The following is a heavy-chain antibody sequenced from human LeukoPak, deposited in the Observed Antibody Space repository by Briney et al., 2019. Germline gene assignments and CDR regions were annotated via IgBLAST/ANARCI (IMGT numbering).Heavy chain of an antibody. CDR2: IYSGGST. CDR3: ARVEWMGRMDY. J-gene: IGHJ4*02. CDR1: EFNVTRNY. Sequence: RTGGSLRLSCTASEFNVTRNYITWVRQAPGKGLEWLSVIYSGGSTYYADSVKGRFIISRDNSKNTLYLQMNSLGVEDTAVYYCARVEWMGRMDYWGQGTLVTVSS. V-gene: IGHV3-66*01. D-gene: IGHD3-3*01.